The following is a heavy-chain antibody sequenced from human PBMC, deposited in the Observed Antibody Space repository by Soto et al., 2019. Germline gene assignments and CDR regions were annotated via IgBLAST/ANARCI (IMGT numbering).Heavy chain of an antibody. V-gene: IGHV3-53*04. CDR2: IYSGGST. Sequence: GGSLRLSCAASGFTVSSNYMSWVRQAPGKGLEWVSVIYSGGSTYYADSVKGRFTISRHNSKNMLYLQMNSMRAEDTAVYYCARDPFAFIAVAGTAWGQGTMVTVSS. CDR3: ARDPFAFIAVAGTA. D-gene: IGHD6-19*01. J-gene: IGHJ3*01. CDR1: GFTVSSNY.